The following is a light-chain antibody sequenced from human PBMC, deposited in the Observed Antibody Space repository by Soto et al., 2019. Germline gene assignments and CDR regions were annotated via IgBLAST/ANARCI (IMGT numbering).Light chain of an antibody. Sequence: QSVLIQPASVSGSPGQSITISCTGTSSDVGSYNLVSWYQQHPGKAPKLMIYEVSKRPAEVSNRFSGSKSGDTASLTISGLQAEDEADYYCCSYAGSSTYVVFGGGTQLTVL. J-gene: IGLJ2*01. CDR2: EVS. V-gene: IGLV2-23*02. CDR1: SSDVGSYNL. CDR3: CSYAGSSTYVV.